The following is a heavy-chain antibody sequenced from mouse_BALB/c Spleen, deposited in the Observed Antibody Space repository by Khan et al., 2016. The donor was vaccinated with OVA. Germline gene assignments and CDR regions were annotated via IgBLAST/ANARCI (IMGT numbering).Heavy chain of an antibody. CDR2: INPSTDYI. Sequence: QVQLKQSGAELAKPGASVKMSCKASGYTFTNYWMHWVKQRPGQGLEWIGYINPSTDYIEYNQKFKDKATLTADKSSSTAYMQLSSLTSEDSAVYYCARRGVYGIFAYWGQGTLVTVSA. D-gene: IGHD2-1*01. J-gene: IGHJ3*01. CDR3: ARRGVYGIFAY. V-gene: IGHV1-7*01. CDR1: GYTFTNYW.